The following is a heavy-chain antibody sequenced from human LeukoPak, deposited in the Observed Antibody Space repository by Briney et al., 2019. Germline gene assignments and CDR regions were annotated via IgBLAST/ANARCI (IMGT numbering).Heavy chain of an antibody. D-gene: IGHD2-15*01. CDR2: IFYSGNT. V-gene: IGHV4-34*12. J-gene: IGHJ4*02. CDR3: ARVDIVTVPSANFDC. CDR1: GGSFSGYY. Sequence: PSETLSLTCAVYGGSFSGYYWGWVRQPPGKGLEWIGSIFYSGNTYYSPSFRSRVSISVDTSKNQFSLKLFSVTAVDTAVYYCARVDIVTVPSANFDCWGQGTLVTVSS.